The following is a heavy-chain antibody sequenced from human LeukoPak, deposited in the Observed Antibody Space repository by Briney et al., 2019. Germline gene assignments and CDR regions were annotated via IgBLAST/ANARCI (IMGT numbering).Heavy chain of an antibody. J-gene: IGHJ4*02. V-gene: IGHV4-59*01. Sequence: PSETLSLTCTVSGSSISSYYWSWIRQPPGKGLEWIGYIFYSGSTNYNPSLKSRVTISVDTSKNQFSLKLSSVTAADTAVYYCARVRNPYYFDYWGQGTLVTVSS. CDR1: GSSISSYY. D-gene: IGHD1-14*01. CDR3: ARVRNPYYFDY. CDR2: IFYSGST.